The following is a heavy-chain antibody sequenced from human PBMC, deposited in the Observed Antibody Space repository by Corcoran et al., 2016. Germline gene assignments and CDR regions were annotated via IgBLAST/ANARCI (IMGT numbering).Heavy chain of an antibody. J-gene: IGHJ4*02. Sequence: EVQLVESGGGLVQPGRSLRLSCAASGFTFDDYAMHWVRQAPGKGLEWVSGISWNSGSIGYADSVKGRFTISRDNAKNSLYLQMNSLRAEDTALYYCAKAGSDGSGSSNDYWGQGTLVTVSS. CDR2: ISWNSGSI. V-gene: IGHV3-9*01. CDR1: GFTFDDYA. CDR3: AKAGSDGSGSSNDY. D-gene: IGHD3-10*01.